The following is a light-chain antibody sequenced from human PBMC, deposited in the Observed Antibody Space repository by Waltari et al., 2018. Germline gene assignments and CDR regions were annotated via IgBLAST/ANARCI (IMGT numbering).Light chain of an antibody. CDR2: QDN. V-gene: IGLV3-1*01. CDR3: QTWDSTTGL. J-gene: IGLJ2*01. CDR1: KLDNRY. Sequence: SYQLTQTPPVSVSPGQTANVMSPGQKLDNRYVSWYQQKPGQSPVLVIYQDNKRPSGIPERFSGSNSGITATLTISGTQVVDEADYYCQTWDSTTGLFGGGTTLTVL.